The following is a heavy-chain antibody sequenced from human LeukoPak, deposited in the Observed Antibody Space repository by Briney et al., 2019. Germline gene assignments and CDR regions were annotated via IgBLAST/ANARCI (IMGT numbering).Heavy chain of an antibody. Sequence: SETLSLTCAVYGGSFSGYYWSWIRQPPGKGLEWIGEINHSRSTNYNPSLKSRVTISVDTSKNQFSLKLSSVTAADTAVYYCAKPINLLRYFDWLPFDYWGQGTLVTVSS. CDR2: INHSRST. CDR3: AKPINLLRYFDWLPFDY. V-gene: IGHV4-34*01. D-gene: IGHD3-9*01. J-gene: IGHJ4*02. CDR1: GGSFSGYY.